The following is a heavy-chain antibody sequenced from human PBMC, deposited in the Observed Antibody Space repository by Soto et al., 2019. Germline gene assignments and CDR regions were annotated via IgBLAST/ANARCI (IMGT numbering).Heavy chain of an antibody. J-gene: IGHJ4*02. D-gene: IGHD5-18*01. CDR3: AKTPADTATYLGSYFDY. Sequence: GGSLRLSCAASGFTFSSYAMSWVRQAPGKGLEWVSAISGSGGSTYYADSVKGRFTISRDNSKNTLYLQMNSLRAEDTAVYYCAKTPADTATYLGSYFDYWGQGTLVTVSS. CDR2: ISGSGGST. CDR1: GFTFSSYA. V-gene: IGHV3-23*01.